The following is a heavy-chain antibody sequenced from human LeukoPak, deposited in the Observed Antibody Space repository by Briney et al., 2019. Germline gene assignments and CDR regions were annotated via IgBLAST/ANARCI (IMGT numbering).Heavy chain of an antibody. Sequence: GASVKASCKASGYTFTGYYMHWVRQAPGQGLEWMGWIDPNSGGTNYAQKFQGWVTMTRDTSISTAYMELSRLRSDDTAVYYCAREVSGANFDYWGQGTLVTVSS. CDR3: AREVSGANFDY. J-gene: IGHJ4*02. D-gene: IGHD6-19*01. CDR2: IDPNSGGT. V-gene: IGHV1-2*04. CDR1: GYTFTGYY.